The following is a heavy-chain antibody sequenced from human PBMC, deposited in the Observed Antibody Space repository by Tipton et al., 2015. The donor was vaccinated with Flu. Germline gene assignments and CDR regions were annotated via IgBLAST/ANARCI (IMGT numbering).Heavy chain of an antibody. V-gene: IGHV3-9*01. CDR2: ISWNSGSI. Sequence: SLRLSCAASGFTFDDYAMHWVRPAPGKGLEWVSGISWNSGSIGYADSVKGRFTISRDNAKNSLYLQMNSLRAEDTALYYCAKDGSRGLDYWGQGPLVTVSS. D-gene: IGHD6-19*01. J-gene: IGHJ4*02. CDR3: AKDGSRGLDY. CDR1: GFTFDDYA.